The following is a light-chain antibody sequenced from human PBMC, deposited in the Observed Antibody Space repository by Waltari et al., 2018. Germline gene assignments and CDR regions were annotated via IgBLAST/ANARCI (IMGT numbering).Light chain of an antibody. Sequence: QSALTQIPSVSGSPGQSVTISCPGTSSDIGHFHRVSWYQKAPGTAPNLLVYEVPTRPSGGPARFSWAKSGNTASLTISGLQADDEADYYCLSYTTSDTWVFGGGTKVTVL. CDR1: SSDIGHFHR. CDR2: EVP. V-gene: IGLV2-18*02. CDR3: LSYTTSDTWV. J-gene: IGLJ3*02.